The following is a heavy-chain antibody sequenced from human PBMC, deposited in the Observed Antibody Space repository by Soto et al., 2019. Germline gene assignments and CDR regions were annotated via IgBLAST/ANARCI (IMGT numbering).Heavy chain of an antibody. CDR3: ATAFGGGIDY. CDR1: GGTFSSYT. Sequence: QVQLVQSGAEVKKPGSSVKVSCKASGGTFSSYTISWVRQAPGQGLEWMGRIIPILGIANYAQKFQGRVTINADKSTSTDYMELSSLRSEDTAVYYCATAFGGGIDYWGQGTLVTVSS. CDR2: IIPILGIA. V-gene: IGHV1-69*02. D-gene: IGHD3-16*01. J-gene: IGHJ4*02.